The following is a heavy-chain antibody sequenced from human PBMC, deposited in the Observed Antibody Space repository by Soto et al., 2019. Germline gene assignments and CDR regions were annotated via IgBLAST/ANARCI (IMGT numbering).Heavy chain of an antibody. CDR2: IAYDGNNK. D-gene: IGHD4-17*01. Sequence: GRSLRLACAASGFTLGSFAMHWVRQAPGKGLEWVALIAYDGNNKYFADSVKGRFTISRDNSKDTVYLQMDSLRPEDTAVYYCAKGTPVNGDYALDYWGQGSLVTVSS. J-gene: IGHJ4*02. V-gene: IGHV3-33*05. CDR1: GFTLGSFA. CDR3: AKGTPVNGDYALDY.